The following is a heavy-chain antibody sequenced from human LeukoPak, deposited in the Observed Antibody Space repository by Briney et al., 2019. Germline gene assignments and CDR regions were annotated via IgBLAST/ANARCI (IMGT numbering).Heavy chain of an antibody. V-gene: IGHV1-18*01. Sequence: GASVKVSCKASGYTFTSYGISWVRQAPGQGLERMGWISAYNGNTNYAQKLQGRVTMTTDTSTSTAYMELRSLRSDDTAVYYCARESDYDFWSGYYGWFDPWGQGTLVTVSS. D-gene: IGHD3-3*01. CDR3: ARESDYDFWSGYYGWFDP. CDR1: GYTFTSYG. CDR2: ISAYNGNT. J-gene: IGHJ5*02.